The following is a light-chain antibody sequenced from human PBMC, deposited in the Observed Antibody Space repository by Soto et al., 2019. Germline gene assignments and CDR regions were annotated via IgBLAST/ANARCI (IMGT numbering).Light chain of an antibody. CDR1: QSVRSY. J-gene: IGKJ2*01. CDR2: GAS. V-gene: IGKV3-15*01. CDR3: QQYSHRPPYT. Sequence: EAVMTQSPATLSVSPGERATLSCRASQSVRSYVAWYQQKPGQAPRLLMYGASTRATGVPTRFSGSGSGTVFTLTISSLQSEDCAVYFCQQYSHRPPYTFGQGTKLEIK.